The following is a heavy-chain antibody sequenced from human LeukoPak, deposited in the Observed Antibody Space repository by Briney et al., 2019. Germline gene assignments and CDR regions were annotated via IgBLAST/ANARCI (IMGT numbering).Heavy chain of an antibody. V-gene: IGHV3-74*01. CDR3: VRDLESNY. CDR1: GFTFSSYA. CDR2: INTDGSST. Sequence: GGSLRLSCAASGFTFSSYAMSWVRQPPGEGLVWVSQINTDGSSTNYADAVEGRFTVSRDNAKNTVYVQMNSLRDDDTDVYYCVRDLESNYWGQGTLVTVSS. J-gene: IGHJ4*02.